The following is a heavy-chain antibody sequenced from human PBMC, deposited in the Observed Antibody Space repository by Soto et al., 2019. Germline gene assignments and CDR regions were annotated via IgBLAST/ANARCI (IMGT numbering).Heavy chain of an antibody. CDR1: GGSISSNNYY. CDR3: ARHNRNWYFDL. J-gene: IGHJ2*01. D-gene: IGHD3-22*01. CDR2: IYYSGST. V-gene: IGHV4-39*01. Sequence: QLQLQESGPGLVKPSETLSLTCTVSGGSISSNNYYWGWIRQPPGKGLECIGSIYYSGSTYYNPSLKRXXTXSXGTSKHQFSLKLSSVTAADTAVYYCARHNRNWYFDLWGRGTLVTVSS.